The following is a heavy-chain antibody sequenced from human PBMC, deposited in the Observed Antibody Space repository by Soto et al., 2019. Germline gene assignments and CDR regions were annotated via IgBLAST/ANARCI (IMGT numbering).Heavy chain of an antibody. J-gene: IGHJ4*02. CDR1: GGSISSGGYY. V-gene: IGHV4-31*03. D-gene: IGHD3-22*01. CDR3: ARARYYFDTTGYPVFAY. CDR2: IFYSGST. Sequence: PSETLSLTCTVSGGSISSGGYYWSWIRQHPGKGLEWVGHIFYSGSTYYNPSLKSRVTISGDTSKNQFSLKLSSVTAADTAVYYCARARYYFDTTGYPVFAYSGQGTFVTVSS.